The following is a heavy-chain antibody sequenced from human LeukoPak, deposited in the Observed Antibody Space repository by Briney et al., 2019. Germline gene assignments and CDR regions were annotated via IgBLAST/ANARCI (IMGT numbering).Heavy chain of an antibody. CDR1: GFSFSSYE. D-gene: IGHD3-10*02. CDR2: IRSSGSTI. Sequence: GGSLRLSCAPSGFSFSSYEMNWVRQAPEEGLEWVSYIRSSGSTIYYADSVKGRFTISRDNAKNSLYLQMNSLRAEDTAVYYCAELGITMIGGVWGKGTTVTISS. V-gene: IGHV3-48*03. CDR3: AELGITMIGGV. J-gene: IGHJ6*04.